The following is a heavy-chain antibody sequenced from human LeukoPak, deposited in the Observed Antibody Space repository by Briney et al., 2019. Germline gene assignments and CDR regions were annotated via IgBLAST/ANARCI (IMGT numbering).Heavy chain of an antibody. J-gene: IGHJ6*02. V-gene: IGHV3-53*01. CDR3: ARMMDSSGWYIRYYGMDV. CDR2: IYSGGST. D-gene: IGHD6-19*01. CDR1: GFTVSSNY. Sequence: GGSLRLSCAASGFTVSSNYMSWVRQAPGKGLEWVSVIYSGGSTYYADSVKGRFTISRDNSKNTLYLQMNSLRAEDTAVYYCARMMDSSGWYIRYYGMDVWGQGTTVTVSS.